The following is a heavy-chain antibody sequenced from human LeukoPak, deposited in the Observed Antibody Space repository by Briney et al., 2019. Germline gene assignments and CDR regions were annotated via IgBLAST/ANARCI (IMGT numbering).Heavy chain of an antibody. CDR2: ISSSGHTT. Sequence: PGGSLRLSCAASGFTFSDSCMTWLRQAPGKGLEWVSYISSSGHTTYSADSVKGRFTISRDNAKNSLYLQMNSLRAEDTAVYYCARGKGYNFVDFWGQGTLVIVSS. CDR1: GFTFSDSC. J-gene: IGHJ4*02. V-gene: IGHV3-11*04. D-gene: IGHD5-24*01. CDR3: ARGKGYNFVDF.